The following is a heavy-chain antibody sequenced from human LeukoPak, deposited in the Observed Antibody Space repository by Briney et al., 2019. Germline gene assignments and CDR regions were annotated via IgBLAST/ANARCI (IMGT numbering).Heavy chain of an antibody. CDR1: GFTFSSYW. CDR3: ARGGSYHAFDI. Sequence: GGSLRLSCAASGFTFSSYWMHWVRQAPGKGLVWVSRIDNDGSVTKYADSVKGRFTVSRDNAKNTLFLQMNSLRAEDMAVYYCARGGSYHAFDIWGQGTMVTVSS. J-gene: IGHJ3*02. D-gene: IGHD3-10*01. V-gene: IGHV3-74*03. CDR2: IDNDGSVT.